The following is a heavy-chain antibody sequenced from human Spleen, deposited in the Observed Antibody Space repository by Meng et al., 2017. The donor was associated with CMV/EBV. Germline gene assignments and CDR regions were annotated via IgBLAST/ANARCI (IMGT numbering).Heavy chain of an antibody. V-gene: IGHV3-21*01. Sequence: GESLKISCAASGFTFSSYSMNWVRQAPGKGLEWVSSISSSSSYIYYADSVKGRFTISRDNAKNSLYLQMNSLRAEDTAVYYCARDRLKDIVVVPGLRYWGYYGMDVWGQGTTVTVSS. D-gene: IGHD2-2*01. CDR2: ISSSSSYI. CDR3: ARDRLKDIVVVPGLRYWGYYGMDV. J-gene: IGHJ6*02. CDR1: GFTFSSYS.